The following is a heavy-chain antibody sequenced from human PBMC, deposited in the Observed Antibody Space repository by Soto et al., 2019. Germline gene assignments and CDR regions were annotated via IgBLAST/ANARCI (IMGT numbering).Heavy chain of an antibody. J-gene: IGHJ4*02. Sequence: GGSLRLSCAASGFTFSSYAMSWVRQAPGKGLEWVAVIWYDGSNKYYADSVKGRFTISRDNSKNTLYLQMNSLRAEDTAVYYCARDHIEYSSSQFDYWGQGTQVTVSS. D-gene: IGHD6-6*01. CDR3: ARDHIEYSSSQFDY. V-gene: IGHV3-33*08. CDR1: GFTFSSYA. CDR2: IWYDGSNK.